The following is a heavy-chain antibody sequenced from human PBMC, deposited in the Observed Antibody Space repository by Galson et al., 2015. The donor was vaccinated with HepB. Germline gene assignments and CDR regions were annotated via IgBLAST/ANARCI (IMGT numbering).Heavy chain of an antibody. Sequence: SLRLSCAASGFTFSSYGMHWVRQAPGKGLEWVAVISYDGSNKYYADSVKGRFTISRDNSKNTLYLQMNSLRAEDTAVYYCAKGYGGNSGAFDYWGQGTLVTVSS. CDR3: AKGYGGNSGAFDY. D-gene: IGHD4-23*01. CDR2: ISYDGSNK. J-gene: IGHJ4*02. V-gene: IGHV3-30*18. CDR1: GFTFSSYG.